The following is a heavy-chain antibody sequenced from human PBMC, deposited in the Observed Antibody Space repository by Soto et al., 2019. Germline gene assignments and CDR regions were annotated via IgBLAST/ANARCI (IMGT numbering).Heavy chain of an antibody. Sequence: QVQLVQSGAEVKKPGASVKVSCNGSRYTFTSYGISWVRQAPGQGLEWMGWINADNGKTSYAQWVQGRVTMTTDTSTSTAYVELRSLRSNATAVYYCAAHSGTRYRYAFDVWGQGTMVTVSS. CDR2: INADNGKT. CDR1: RYTFTSYG. V-gene: IGHV1-18*01. D-gene: IGHD6-13*01. CDR3: AAHSGTRYRYAFDV. J-gene: IGHJ3*01.